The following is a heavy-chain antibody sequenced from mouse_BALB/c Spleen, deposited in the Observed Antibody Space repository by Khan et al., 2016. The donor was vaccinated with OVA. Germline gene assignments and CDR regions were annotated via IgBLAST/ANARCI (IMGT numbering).Heavy chain of an antibody. J-gene: IGHJ2*01. CDR3: TRIYRSDFDS. CDR1: GYSFTGYF. Sequence: VQLKQSGPELVRPGASVKISCKASGYSFTGYFMNWVMQSHGKSLEWIGRINPHIGETFYNQRFKDKATLTVDESSSTAHMELRSLASEDSAVEYCTRIYRSDFDSWGQGTTLTVSS. CDR2: INPHIGET. D-gene: IGHD1-1*01. V-gene: IGHV1-20*02.